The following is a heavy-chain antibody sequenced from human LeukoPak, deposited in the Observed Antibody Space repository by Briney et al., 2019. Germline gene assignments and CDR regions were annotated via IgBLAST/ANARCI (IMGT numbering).Heavy chain of an antibody. CDR1: GASISTSRDY. CDR2: IYTSGST. J-gene: IGHJ6*03. CDR3: ARTYKRFNYYYMDV. Sequence: SETLSLTCTVSGASISTSRDYWGWIRQPPGKGLEWIGSIYTSGSTNYNPSLKSRVTISVDTSKNQFSLKLSSVTAADTAVYYCARTYKRFNYYYMDVWGKGTTVTISS. D-gene: IGHD3-10*01. V-gene: IGHV4-39*07.